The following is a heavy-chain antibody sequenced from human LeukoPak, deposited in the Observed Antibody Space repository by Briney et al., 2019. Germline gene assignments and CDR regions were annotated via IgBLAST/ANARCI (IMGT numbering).Heavy chain of an antibody. V-gene: IGHV4-39*07. Sequence: SETLSLTCTVSGGSISSSSYYWGWIRQPPGKGLEWIGSIYYSGSTYYNPSLKSRVTISVDTSKNQFSLKLSSVTAADTAVYYCARDSGEQYFDYWGQGTLVTVSS. CDR2: IYYSGST. J-gene: IGHJ4*02. CDR3: ARDSGEQYFDY. D-gene: IGHD7-27*01. CDR1: GGSISSSSYY.